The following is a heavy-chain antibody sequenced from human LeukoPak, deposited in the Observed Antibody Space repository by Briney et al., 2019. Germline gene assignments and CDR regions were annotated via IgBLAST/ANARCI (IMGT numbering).Heavy chain of an antibody. D-gene: IGHD3-10*01. Sequence: PGGSLRLSCRASGFTFRSLGMHWVRQAPGKGLEWVAVIAYNGSSAYYGDSVKGRFTISRDNSKNTLHLQLNSLRPEDTAVYYCANPTPRGHGMDVWGHGTTVIVSS. CDR1: GFTFRSLG. V-gene: IGHV3-30*18. J-gene: IGHJ6*02. CDR2: IAYNGSSA. CDR3: ANPTPRGHGMDV.